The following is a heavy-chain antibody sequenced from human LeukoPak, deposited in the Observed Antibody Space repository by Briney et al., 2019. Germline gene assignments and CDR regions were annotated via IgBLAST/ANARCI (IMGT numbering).Heavy chain of an antibody. CDR2: ISGSGGST. CDR1: GFTFSSYA. CDR3: AKNPSPSPDYFDH. J-gene: IGHJ4*02. Sequence: PGGSLRLSCAASGFTFSSYAMSWVRQAPGKGLEWVSAISGSGGSTYYADSVKGRFTLSRDNSKNTLWLQMNTLRAEDTAVYYCAKNPSPSPDYFDHWGQGTLVTVSS. V-gene: IGHV3-23*01. D-gene: IGHD2-2*01.